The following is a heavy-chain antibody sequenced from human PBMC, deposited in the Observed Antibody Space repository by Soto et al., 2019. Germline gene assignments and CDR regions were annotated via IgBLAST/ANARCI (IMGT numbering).Heavy chain of an antibody. CDR3: TRETYDFWSGYYHYYYYYMDV. CDR2: IRSKAYGGTT. J-gene: IGHJ6*03. CDR1: GFTFGDYA. Sequence: PGGSLRLSCTASGFTFGDYAMSWFRQAPGKGLEWVGFIRSKAYGGTTEYAASVKGRFTISRDDSKSIAYLQMNSLKNEDTAVYYCTRETYDFWSGYYHYYYYYMDVWGKGTKVTVSS. D-gene: IGHD3-3*01. V-gene: IGHV3-49*03.